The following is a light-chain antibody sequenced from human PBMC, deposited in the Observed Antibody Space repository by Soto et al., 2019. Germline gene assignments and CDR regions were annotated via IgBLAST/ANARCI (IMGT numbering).Light chain of an antibody. CDR1: QVISTS. CDR2: AAS. Sequence: GESVAITCRASQVISTSLAWYQVKPGKAPKLLIYAASTLESGVPSRFSATVSGTEGSLTITSLQPEDGATYYCQKLFDSPITFGQGTRRAIK. CDR3: QKLFDSPIT. J-gene: IGKJ5*01. V-gene: IGKV1-9*01.